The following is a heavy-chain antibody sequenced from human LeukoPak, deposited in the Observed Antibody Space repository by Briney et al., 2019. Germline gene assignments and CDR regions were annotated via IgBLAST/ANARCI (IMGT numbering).Heavy chain of an antibody. CDR2: INSGASTT. J-gene: IGHJ4*02. Sequence: PGASLRLSCAASGFTFSSSWMHWVRQAPGKGLMWVSHINSGASTTTYADSVKGRFTISRDNAKNTLYLQMNSLRAEDTAVYYCASLSTHDYGDPWGQGTLVTVSS. D-gene: IGHD4-17*01. CDR1: GFTFSSSW. V-gene: IGHV3-74*01. CDR3: ASLSTHDYGDP.